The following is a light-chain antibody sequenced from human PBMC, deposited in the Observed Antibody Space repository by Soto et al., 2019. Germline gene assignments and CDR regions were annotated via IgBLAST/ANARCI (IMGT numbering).Light chain of an antibody. J-gene: IGKJ4*01. CDR3: QQYERYNPS. CDR1: QDINSY. Sequence: DILMTQSTSSLAASVGDRVTIICRASQDINSYLAWVQQKPGKAPKSLIYDATSLQSGVPSRFSGSGSGTDFRLTISSLQPEDAATYYCQQYERYNPSFGGGTKLEI. V-gene: IGKV1-16*01. CDR2: DAT.